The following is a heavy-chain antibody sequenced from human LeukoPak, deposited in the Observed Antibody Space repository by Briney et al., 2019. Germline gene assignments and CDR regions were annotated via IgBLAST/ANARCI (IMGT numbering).Heavy chain of an antibody. CDR3: AKDRGRYYMDV. D-gene: IGHD3-16*01. Sequence: GGSLRLSCAASGFTFDDYTMHWVRQAPGKGLEWVSLISWDGGSTYYADSVKGRFTISRDNSKNSLYLQMNSLSTEDTALYYCAKDRGRYYMDVWGKGTTVTVSS. CDR2: ISWDGGST. V-gene: IGHV3-43*01. J-gene: IGHJ6*03. CDR1: GFTFDDYT.